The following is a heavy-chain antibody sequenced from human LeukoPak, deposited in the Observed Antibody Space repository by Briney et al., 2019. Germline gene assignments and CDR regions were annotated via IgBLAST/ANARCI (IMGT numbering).Heavy chain of an antibody. J-gene: IGHJ3*02. CDR1: GFTFSSYA. Sequence: GGSLRLSCAASGFTFSSYAMSWVRQAPGKGLEWVSGISGSGGSTYYADSVKGRFTISRDNSKNMLYVQMNSLRVEDTAVYFCAKGEDMIAAFGAFDIWGQGTMVTVSS. D-gene: IGHD3-22*01. CDR3: AKGEDMIAAFGAFDI. V-gene: IGHV3-23*01. CDR2: ISGSGGST.